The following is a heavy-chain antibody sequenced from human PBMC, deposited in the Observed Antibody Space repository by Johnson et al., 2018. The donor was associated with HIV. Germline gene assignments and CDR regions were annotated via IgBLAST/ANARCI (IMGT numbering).Heavy chain of an antibody. J-gene: IGHJ3*02. CDR3: VPFKDCTNGVCYWAFDI. Sequence: VQLVESGGGLVQPGGSLRLSCAASGFTFSSYAMHWVRQAPGKGLEYVSAISSNGGSTYYANSVKGRFTISRDNSKNTLYLQMGSLRAEDMTVYYCVPFKDCTNGVCYWAFDIWGQGTMVTVSS. CDR2: ISSNGGST. V-gene: IGHV3-64*01. D-gene: IGHD2-8*01. CDR1: GFTFSSYA.